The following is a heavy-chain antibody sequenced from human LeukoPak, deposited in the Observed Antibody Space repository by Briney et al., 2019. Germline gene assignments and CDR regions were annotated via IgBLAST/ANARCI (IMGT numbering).Heavy chain of an antibody. CDR2: MNPNSGNT. Sequence: ASVKVSCTASGYTFTSYDINWVRQATGQGHEWMGWMNPNSGNTGYAQKFQGRVTMTRNTSISTAYMELSSLRSEDTAVYYCARIFPKSSENYDFWGQGTLVTVSS. D-gene: IGHD3-3*01. CDR3: ARIFPKSSENYDF. CDR1: GYTFTSYD. J-gene: IGHJ4*02. V-gene: IGHV1-8*01.